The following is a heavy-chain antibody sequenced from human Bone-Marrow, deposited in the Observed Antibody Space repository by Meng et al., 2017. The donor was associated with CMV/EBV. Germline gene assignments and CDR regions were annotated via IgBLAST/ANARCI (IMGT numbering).Heavy chain of an antibody. CDR2: INHSGST. D-gene: IGHD3-3*01. V-gene: IGHV4-34*01. J-gene: IGHJ4*02. CDR1: GFTFSSYG. CDR3: ARGRGVVKQYYFDY. Sequence: ESLKISCAASGFTFSSYGMHWVRQPPGKGLEWIGEINHSGSTNYNPSLKSRVTISVDTSKNQFSLKLSSVTAADTAVYYWARGRGVVKQYYFDYWGQGTLVTGSS.